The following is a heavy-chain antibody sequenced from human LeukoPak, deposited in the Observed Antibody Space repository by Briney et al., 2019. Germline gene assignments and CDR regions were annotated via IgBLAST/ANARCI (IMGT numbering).Heavy chain of an antibody. J-gene: IGHJ4*02. V-gene: IGHV4-59*12. CDR1: GGSISSYY. Sequence: SETLSLTCTVSGGSISSYYWSWIRQPPGKGLEWIGYIYYSGSTHYNPSLKSRVTISVDTSKNQFSLKLSSVTAADTAVYYCARDTLVPAAPYATDYWGQGTLVTVSS. CDR2: IYYSGST. D-gene: IGHD2-2*01. CDR3: ARDTLVPAAPYATDY.